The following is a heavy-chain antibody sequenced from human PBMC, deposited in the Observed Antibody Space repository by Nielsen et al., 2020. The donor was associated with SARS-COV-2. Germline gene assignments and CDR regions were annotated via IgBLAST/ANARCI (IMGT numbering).Heavy chain of an antibody. V-gene: IGHV3-23*01. J-gene: IGHJ4*02. CDR1: GFSFSSYD. CDR2: IGTTGDKT. CDR3: AKISGSQRHYFDF. D-gene: IGHD1-26*01. Sequence: GESLKISCAASGFSFSSYDMTWVRQAPGKGLEWVSSIGTTGDKTFYADSVKGRFTISRDNSKNTLYLQLNSLRAEDTAVFYCAKISGSQRHYFDFWGQGALVTVSS.